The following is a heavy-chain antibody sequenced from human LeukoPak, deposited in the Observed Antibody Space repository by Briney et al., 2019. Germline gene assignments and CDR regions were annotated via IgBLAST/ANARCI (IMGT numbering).Heavy chain of an antibody. J-gene: IGHJ4*02. CDR2: ISGTSTYI. D-gene: IGHD3-9*01. Sequence: GGPLRLSCAASGFTLSNYNMNWVRQAPGKGLEWVSSISGTSTYIYYADSVKGRFTISRDNAKNSLSLQMNSLRAEDTAVYYCATAPYDILTGYSPYYFDYWGQGTLVTVSS. V-gene: IGHV3-21*06. CDR1: GFTLSNYN. CDR3: ATAPYDILTGYSPYYFDY.